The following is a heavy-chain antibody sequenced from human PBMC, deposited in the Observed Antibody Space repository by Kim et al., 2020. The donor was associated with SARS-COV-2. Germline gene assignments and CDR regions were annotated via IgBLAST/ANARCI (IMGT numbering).Heavy chain of an antibody. Sequence: GGSLRLSCAASGFTVSDKDMSWVRRAPGRGLEWVSVIFSGGGTYYADSVKGRFRISIDKSENTLYLQMNSLRAEDTAVYYCATLRGRAFDIWGQGAMVTV. D-gene: IGHD3-10*01. CDR3: ATLRGRAFDI. J-gene: IGHJ3*02. CDR1: GFTVSDKD. CDR2: IFSGGGT. V-gene: IGHV3-53*01.